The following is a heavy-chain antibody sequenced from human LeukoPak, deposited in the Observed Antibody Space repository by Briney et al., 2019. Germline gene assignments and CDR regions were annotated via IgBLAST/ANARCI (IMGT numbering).Heavy chain of an antibody. CDR3: ARDPGWEMLHAFDI. Sequence: SQTLSLTCAISGDSVSSNSASWNWTRQSPSRGLEWLGRTYYRSKWYSEYAGSVRGRITINADTSKNQFSLQLYSVTPDDTAVYYCARDPGWEMLHAFDIWGQGTMVTVSS. V-gene: IGHV6-1*01. CDR1: GDSVSSNSAS. CDR2: TYYRSKWYS. D-gene: IGHD1-26*01. J-gene: IGHJ3*02.